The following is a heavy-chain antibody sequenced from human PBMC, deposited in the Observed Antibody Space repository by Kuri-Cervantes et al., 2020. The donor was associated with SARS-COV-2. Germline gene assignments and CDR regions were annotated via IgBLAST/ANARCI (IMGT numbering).Heavy chain of an antibody. V-gene: IGHV3-49*04. CDR2: IRSKAYGGTT. CDR3: TRGIAAAGTPHYYYYYYMDV. J-gene: IGHJ6*03. D-gene: IGHD6-13*01. CDR1: GFTFGDYA. Sequence: GGSLRLSCTASGFTFGDYAMSWVRQAPGKGLEWVGFIRSKAYGGTTEYAASVKGRYTISRDDSKSIAYLQMNSLKTEDTAVYYCTRGIAAAGTPHYYYYYYMDVWGKGTTVTVSS.